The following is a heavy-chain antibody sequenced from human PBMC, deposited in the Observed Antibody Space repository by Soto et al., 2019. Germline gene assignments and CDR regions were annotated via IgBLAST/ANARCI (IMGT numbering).Heavy chain of an antibody. J-gene: IGHJ5*02. CDR3: ARKSSSSSWFDP. CDR1: GYTFSNYG. Sequence: ASVKVSCKASGYTFSNYGISWVRQAPGKGLEWMGWISGYNGNTNYAQNFQGRVTMTADPSTRTAYMDLRSLISGDTAVYFCARKSSSSSWFDPWGQGTLVTVSS. V-gene: IGHV1-18*01. D-gene: IGHD6-6*01. CDR2: ISGYNGNT.